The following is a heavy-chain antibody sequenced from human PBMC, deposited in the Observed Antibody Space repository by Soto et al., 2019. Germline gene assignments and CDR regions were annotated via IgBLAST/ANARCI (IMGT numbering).Heavy chain of an antibody. Sequence: GASVKVSCKASGYTFTSYGISWVRQAPGQGLEWMGWISAYNGNTNYAQKLQGRVTMTTDTSTSTAYMELRSLRSDDTAVYYCAGVVTTFYYYYGMDVWGQGTTVTVSS. CDR2: ISAYNGNT. D-gene: IGHD5-18*01. J-gene: IGHJ6*02. V-gene: IGHV1-18*04. CDR3: AGVVTTFYYYYGMDV. CDR1: GYTFTSYG.